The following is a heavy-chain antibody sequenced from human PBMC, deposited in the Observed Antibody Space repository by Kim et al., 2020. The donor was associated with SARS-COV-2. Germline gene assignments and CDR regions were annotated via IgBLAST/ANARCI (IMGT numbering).Heavy chain of an antibody. J-gene: IGHJ6*02. CDR3: AKGGLRSYYYGMDV. CDR1: GFTFSSYG. CDR2: ISYDGSNK. V-gene: IGHV3-30*18. Sequence: GGSLRLSCAASGFTFSSYGMHWVRQAPGKGLEWVAVISYDGSNKYYADSVKGRFTISRDNSKNTLYLQMNSLRAEDTAVYYCAKGGLRSYYYGMDVWGQG. D-gene: IGHD5-12*01.